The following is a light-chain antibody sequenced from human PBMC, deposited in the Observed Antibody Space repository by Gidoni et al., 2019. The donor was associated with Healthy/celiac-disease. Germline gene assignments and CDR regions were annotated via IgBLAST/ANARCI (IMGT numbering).Light chain of an antibody. V-gene: IGLV1-51*01. CDR1: SSNIGNNF. CDR2: DNN. CDR3: GTWDSSLSAV. J-gene: IGLJ1*01. Sequence: QPPSVSAAPGQKVTISCSGSSSNIGNNFVSWYQQLPGTAPKLLIYDNNKRPSGIPDRFSGSKSGTSATLGITGLQTGDEADYYCGTWDSSLSAVFGTGTKVTVL.